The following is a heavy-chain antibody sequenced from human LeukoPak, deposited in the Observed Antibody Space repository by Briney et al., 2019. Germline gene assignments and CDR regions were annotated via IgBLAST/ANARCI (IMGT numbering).Heavy chain of an antibody. J-gene: IGHJ4*02. D-gene: IGHD4-17*01. CDR2: IYYSGST. V-gene: IGHV4-59*01. CDR1: GGSISGYY. CDR3: ASIRLYGDYAYFDY. Sequence: SETLSLTCTVSGGSISGYYWSWIRQPPGKGLEWIGYIYYSGSTNYNPSLKSRVTISVDTSKNQFSLKLSSVTAADTAVYYCASIRLYGDYAYFDYWGQGTLVTVSS.